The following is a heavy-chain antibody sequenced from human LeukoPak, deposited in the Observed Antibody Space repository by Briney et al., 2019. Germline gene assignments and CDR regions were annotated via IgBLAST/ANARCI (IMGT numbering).Heavy chain of an antibody. CDR3: AREKRVSILAGPGAFEI. D-gene: IGHD3-3*01. Sequence: SETLSLTCTVSGDSISSYYWSWIRQPAGKGLEWIGHIYTSGRTKYNPSLKSRVTMSLDTSKNQFSLKVNPMTAADTAVYYCAREKRVSILAGPGAFEIWGQGTMVTVSS. CDR2: IYTSGRT. CDR1: GDSISSYY. J-gene: IGHJ3*02. V-gene: IGHV4-4*07.